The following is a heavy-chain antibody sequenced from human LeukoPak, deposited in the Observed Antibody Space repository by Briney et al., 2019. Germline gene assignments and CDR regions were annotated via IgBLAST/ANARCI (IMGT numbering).Heavy chain of an antibody. J-gene: IGHJ4*02. Sequence: SETLSLTCTVSGGSISSGDYYWSWIRQPPRKGLAWIGYIYYSGSTYYNPSLKSRVTISVDTSKNQFSLKLSSVTAADTAVYYCARERGRYGSGSYSVDYWGQGTLVTVSS. V-gene: IGHV4-30-4*08. CDR3: ARERGRYGSGSYSVDY. CDR1: GGSISSGDYY. CDR2: IYYSGST. D-gene: IGHD3-10*01.